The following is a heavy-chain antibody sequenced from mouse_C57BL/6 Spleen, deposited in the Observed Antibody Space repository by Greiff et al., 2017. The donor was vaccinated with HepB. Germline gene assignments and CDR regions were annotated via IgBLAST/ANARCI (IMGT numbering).Heavy chain of an antibody. CDR1: GYTFTSYW. Sequence: VQGVESGAELARPGASVKLSCKASGYTFTSYWMHWVKQRPGQGLEWIGEIDPSDSYTNYNQKFKGKSTLTVDKSSSTAYMQLSSLTSEDSAVYYCARRCYGSIYWYFDVWGTGTTVTVSS. J-gene: IGHJ1*03. CDR2: IDPSDSYT. D-gene: IGHD1-1*01. V-gene: IGHV1-69*01. CDR3: ARRCYGSIYWYFDV.